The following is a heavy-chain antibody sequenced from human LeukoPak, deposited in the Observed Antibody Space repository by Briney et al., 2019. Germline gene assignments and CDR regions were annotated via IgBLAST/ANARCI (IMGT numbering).Heavy chain of an antibody. V-gene: IGHV1-2*04. Sequence: ASVKVSCKASGYTFTGYYIHWVRQAPGQGLEWMGWINPNNGGTNYVQKFQGWVTMTRDTSISTVYMELSRLRSNDTAVYYCARDRHSGNYYLDYWGQGTLVTVSS. J-gene: IGHJ4*02. D-gene: IGHD1-26*01. CDR1: GYTFTGYY. CDR2: INPNNGGT. CDR3: ARDRHSGNYYLDY.